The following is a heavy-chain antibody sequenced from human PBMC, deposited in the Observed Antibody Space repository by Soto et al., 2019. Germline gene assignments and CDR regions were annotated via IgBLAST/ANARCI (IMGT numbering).Heavy chain of an antibody. Sequence: SETLSLTCTVSGDSVSSSSYYGGWVSQPPGKGLEWIGSVYYSGSTYYNPSLESRVTISVDKSKNQFSLKLMSLSAADTAVYYCGRLEGLATISYYFDYWGQGALVTVTS. CDR1: GDSVSSSSYY. CDR3: GRLEGLATISYYFDY. D-gene: IGHD3-9*01. CDR2: VYYSGST. J-gene: IGHJ4*02. V-gene: IGHV4-39*01.